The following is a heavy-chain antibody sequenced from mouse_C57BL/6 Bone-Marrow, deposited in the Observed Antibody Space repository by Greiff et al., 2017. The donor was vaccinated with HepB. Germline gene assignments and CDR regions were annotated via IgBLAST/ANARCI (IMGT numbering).Heavy chain of an antibody. CDR1: GYTFTSYW. J-gene: IGHJ2*01. Sequence: QVQLQQPGAELVRPGTSVKLSCKASGYTFTSYWMHWVKQRPGQGLEWIGVIDPSDSYTNYNQKFKGKATLTVDTSSSTAYMQLSSLTSEDSAVYYCAPHYYYGSFDYWGQGTTLTVSS. D-gene: IGHD1-1*01. V-gene: IGHV1-59*01. CDR3: APHYYYGSFDY. CDR2: IDPSDSYT.